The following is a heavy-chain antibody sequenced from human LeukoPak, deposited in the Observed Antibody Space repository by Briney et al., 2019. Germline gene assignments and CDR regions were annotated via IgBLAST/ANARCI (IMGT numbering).Heavy chain of an antibody. CDR2: IYYSGST. D-gene: IGHD2-15*01. J-gene: IGHJ4*02. CDR3: ARGARYCSGGSCLDY. V-gene: IGHV4-59*01. CDR1: GGSISSYY. Sequence: PSETLSLTCTVSGGSISSYYWSWIRQPPGKGLEWIGYIYYSGSTNYNPSLMSRLTISVDTSKNQFSLKLSSVTAADTAVYYCARGARYCSGGSCLDYWGQGTLVTVSS.